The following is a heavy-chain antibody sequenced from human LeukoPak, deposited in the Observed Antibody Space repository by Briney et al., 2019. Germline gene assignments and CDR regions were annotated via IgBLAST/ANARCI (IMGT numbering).Heavy chain of an antibody. CDR3: ARDRGATMVLGAPSHYYGMDV. CDR2: ISAYNGNT. Sequence: ASVKVSCKASGYTFTSYGISWVRQAPGQGLEWMGWISAYNGNTNYAQKLQGRVTMTTDTSTSTAYMELRSLRSDDTAVYYCARDRGATMVLGAPSHYYGMDVWGQGTTVTVSS. D-gene: IGHD3-10*01. J-gene: IGHJ6*02. CDR1: GYTFTSYG. V-gene: IGHV1-18*01.